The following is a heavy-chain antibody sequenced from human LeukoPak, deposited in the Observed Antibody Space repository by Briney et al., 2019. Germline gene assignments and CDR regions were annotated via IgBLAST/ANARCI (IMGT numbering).Heavy chain of an antibody. CDR2: IYSGGSA. J-gene: IGHJ4*02. CDR1: GFTVSDNY. V-gene: IGHV3-53*01. CDR3: ARDDIAVAGTLDY. Sequence: PGGSLRLSCTASGFTVSDNYMSWVRQAPGKGLEWVPGIYSGGSASYADSVKGRLTISRDSVKNAMYLQMNSLRAEDTAVYYCARDDIAVAGTLDYWGQGTLVTVSS. D-gene: IGHD6-19*01.